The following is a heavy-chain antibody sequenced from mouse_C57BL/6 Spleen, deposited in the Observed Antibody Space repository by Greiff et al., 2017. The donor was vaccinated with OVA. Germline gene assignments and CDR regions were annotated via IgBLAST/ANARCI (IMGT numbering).Heavy chain of an antibody. J-gene: IGHJ3*01. CDR1: GYTFTDYE. Sequence: VKLQQSGAELVRPGASVTLSCKASGYTFTDYEMHWVKQTPVHGLEWIGALDPETGGTAYNQKFKGKAILTADKSSSTAYMELRSLTSEDSAVYYCTRPLYQITAGPFAYWGQGTLVTVSA. D-gene: IGHD2-4*01. CDR2: LDPETGGT. CDR3: TRPLYQITAGPFAY. V-gene: IGHV1-15*01.